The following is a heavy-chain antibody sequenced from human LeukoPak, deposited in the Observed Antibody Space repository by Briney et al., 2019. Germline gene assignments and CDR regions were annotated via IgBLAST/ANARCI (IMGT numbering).Heavy chain of an antibody. CDR3: ARGRYYYDSSGYGY. CDR2: INHSGST. D-gene: IGHD3-22*01. V-gene: IGHV4-34*01. CDR1: GGSFSGYY. Sequence: SETLSLTCAVYGGSFSGYYWSWIRQPPGKGLEWIGEINHSGSTNYNPSLKSRVIISVDTSKNQFSLNLSSVTAADTAVYYCARGRYYYDSSGYGYWGQGTLVTVSS. J-gene: IGHJ4*02.